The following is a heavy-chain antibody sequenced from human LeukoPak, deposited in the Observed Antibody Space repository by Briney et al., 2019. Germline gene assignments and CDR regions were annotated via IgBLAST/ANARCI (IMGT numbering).Heavy chain of an antibody. D-gene: IGHD6-19*01. V-gene: IGHV4-59*01. CDR1: GASISSYY. Sequence: PSETLSLTCTVSGASISSYYWSWIRQTPGKGLEWIGYTYYSGSTNYNPSLKSRVIISVDTSKNQFSLKLSSVTAADTAVYYCAREGGSGWLYYYYYYMDVWGKGTTVTISS. CDR2: TYYSGST. CDR3: AREGGSGWLYYYYYYMDV. J-gene: IGHJ6*03.